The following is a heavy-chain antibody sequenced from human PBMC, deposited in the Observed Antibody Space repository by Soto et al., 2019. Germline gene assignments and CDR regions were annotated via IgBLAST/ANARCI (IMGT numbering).Heavy chain of an antibody. J-gene: IGHJ4*02. CDR1: GGSVSSGSHY. V-gene: IGHV4-61*01. CDR3: ARGSHGSDSGRSYFAY. CDR2: IYYSGST. D-gene: IGHD3-10*01. Sequence: SETLSLTCTVSGGSVSSGSHYWSWIRQRPGKGLEWIGYIYYSGSTNYNPCLKSRGIISVDTSKNQFSLNLSPGTAADTAVDYCARGSHGSDSGRSYFAYWGQGTLVTVS.